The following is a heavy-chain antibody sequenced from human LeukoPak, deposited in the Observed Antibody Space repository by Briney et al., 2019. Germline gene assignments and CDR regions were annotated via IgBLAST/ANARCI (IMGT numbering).Heavy chain of an antibody. V-gene: IGHV5-51*01. CDR1: GYSFTNYW. J-gene: IGHJ4*02. Sequence: PGESLKISCKGSGYSFTNYWIGWVRQMPGKGLEWMGIIYPSDSDTRYSPSFQGQVTISADKSITTAYLQWSSLKASDTAMYYCARWRTSGGSAWGVDYWGQGTLVTVSS. D-gene: IGHD2-15*01. CDR3: ARWRTSGGSAWGVDY. CDR2: IYPSDSDT.